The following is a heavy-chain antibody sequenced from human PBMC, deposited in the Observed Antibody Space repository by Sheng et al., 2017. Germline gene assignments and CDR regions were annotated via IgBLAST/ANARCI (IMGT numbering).Heavy chain of an antibody. CDR2: INHSGST. J-gene: IGHJ5*02. Sequence: QVQLQQWGAGLLKPSETLSLTCAVYGGSFSGYYWSWIRQPPGKGLEWIGEINHSGSTNYNPSLKSRVTISVDTSKNQFSLKLSSVTAADTAVYYCARRITILVVVAAWFDPWGQGTLVTVSS. D-gene: IGHD3-3*01. CDR1: GGSFSGYY. CDR3: ARRITILVVVAAWFDP. V-gene: IGHV4-34*01.